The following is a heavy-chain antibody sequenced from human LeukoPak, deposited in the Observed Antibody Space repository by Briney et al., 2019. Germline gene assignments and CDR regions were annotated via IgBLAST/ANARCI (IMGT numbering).Heavy chain of an antibody. CDR1: GFTVSRNF. CDR3: ARGLGYCTSTTCLLPFDY. J-gene: IGHJ4*02. Sequence: GGSLRLSCAASGFTVSRNFMSWVRQAPGKGLEWLSVIYSGGTTEYADSVKGRFIISRDNSKNTLYLQMNSLRAEDTAMYYCARGLGYCTSTTCLLPFDYWGQGTLVTVSS. CDR2: IYSGGTT. D-gene: IGHD2-2*01. V-gene: IGHV3-53*01.